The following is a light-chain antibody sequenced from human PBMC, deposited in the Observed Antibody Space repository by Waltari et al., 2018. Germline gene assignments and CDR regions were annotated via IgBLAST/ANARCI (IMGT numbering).Light chain of an antibody. CDR2: KAS. CDR1: QNINSW. Sequence: DIQMTQSPSTLSASVGDRVTIPCRASQNINSWLAWYQQKPGKAPKLLIYKASSLETGVPSRVSGSESGTEFTLTINSLQPDDFATYYCQQYNSYHIFTFGPGTKVEI. J-gene: IGKJ3*01. V-gene: IGKV1-5*03. CDR3: QQYNSYHIFT.